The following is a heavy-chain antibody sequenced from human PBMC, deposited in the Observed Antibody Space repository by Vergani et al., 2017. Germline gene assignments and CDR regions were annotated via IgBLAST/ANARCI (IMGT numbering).Heavy chain of an antibody. V-gene: IGHV4-34*01. CDR2: INHSGST. Sequence: QVQLQESGPGLVKPSETLSLTCTVYGGSFSGYYWSWIRQPPGKGLEWIGEINHSGSTNYNPSLKSRVTISVDTSKNQFSLKLSSVTAADTAVYYCARDSRYSGSSKRYFQHWGQGTLVTVSS. CDR3: ARDSRYSGSSKRYFQH. CDR1: GGSFSGYY. D-gene: IGHD1-26*01. J-gene: IGHJ1*01.